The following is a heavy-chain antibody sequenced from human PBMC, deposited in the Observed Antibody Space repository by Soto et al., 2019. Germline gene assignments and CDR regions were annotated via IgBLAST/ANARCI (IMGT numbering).Heavy chain of an antibody. Sequence: ASVKVSCKTSGYTFSNYAISWVRQAPGQGLEWMGWISSYNSNNGDTKSAQMLQGRVTMTIDTSATTAYMELRSLRSDDTAVYYCARAELERGEVGYFGMEVWGQGTKVTVS. CDR3: ARAELERGEVGYFGMEV. CDR2: ISSYNSNNGDT. J-gene: IGHJ6*02. D-gene: IGHD1-1*01. V-gene: IGHV1-18*04. CDR1: GYTFSNYA.